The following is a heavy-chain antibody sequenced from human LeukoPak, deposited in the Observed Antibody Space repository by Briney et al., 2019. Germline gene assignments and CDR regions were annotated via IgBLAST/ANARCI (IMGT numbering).Heavy chain of an antibody. J-gene: IGHJ3*02. CDR3: ASGSTMIVVHDAFDI. CDR2: IIPIFGTA. Sequence: SVKVSCKASGGTFSSYAISWVRQAPGQGLEWMGGIIPIFGTANYAQKFQGRVTITADESTSTAYMELSSLRSEDTAVYYCASGSTMIVVHDAFDIWGQGTMVTVSS. D-gene: IGHD3-22*01. CDR1: GGTFSSYA. V-gene: IGHV1-69*13.